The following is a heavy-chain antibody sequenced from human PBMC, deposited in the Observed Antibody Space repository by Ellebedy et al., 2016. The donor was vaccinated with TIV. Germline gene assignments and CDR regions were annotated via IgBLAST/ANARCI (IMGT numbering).Heavy chain of an antibody. Sequence: GESLKISCAASGFTFDDYAMHWVRQAPGQGLEWVANMNGDGNERNYVDSVEGRFTISRDNTRNSLYLQMNSLRADDTAVYYCTKDGSGTMNFWGQGTLVTVSS. CDR2: MNGDGNER. D-gene: IGHD1-1*01. V-gene: IGHV3-7*01. J-gene: IGHJ4*02. CDR1: GFTFDDYA. CDR3: TKDGSGTMNF.